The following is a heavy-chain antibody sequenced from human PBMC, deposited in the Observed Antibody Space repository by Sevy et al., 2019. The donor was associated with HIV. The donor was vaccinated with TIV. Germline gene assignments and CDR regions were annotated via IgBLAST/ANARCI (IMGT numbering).Heavy chain of an antibody. Sequence: GGSLRLSCAASGFTFSNYDMHWVRQTTGKGLEWVSSIGTAGDPFYSGSVKGRFTSSRENAKNSLYLQMNSLRAGDTAVYFCARGASGDGFPFDAFDIWGQGTLVTVSS. CDR3: ARGASGDGFPFDAFDI. J-gene: IGHJ3*02. V-gene: IGHV3-13*05. CDR1: GFTFSNYD. D-gene: IGHD3-10*01. CDR2: IGTAGDP.